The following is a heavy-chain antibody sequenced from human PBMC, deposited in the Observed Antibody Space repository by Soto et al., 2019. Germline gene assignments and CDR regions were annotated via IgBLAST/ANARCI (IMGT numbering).Heavy chain of an antibody. D-gene: IGHD6-6*01. CDR1: GFSFGDSH. V-gene: IGHV3-11*01. CDR3: ARDKGQLVPADGY. Sequence: GGSLRLSCTTSGFSFGDSHMSWIRQAPGKGLEWVSYITSSGSSIYYADSVKGRYTISRDNAKNSLYLQMNSLRAEDTAVYYCARDKGQLVPADGYWGQGTLVTVSS. CDR2: ITSSGSSI. J-gene: IGHJ4*02.